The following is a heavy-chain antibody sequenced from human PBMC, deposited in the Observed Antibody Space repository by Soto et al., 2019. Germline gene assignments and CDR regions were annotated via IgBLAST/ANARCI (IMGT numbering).Heavy chain of an antibody. Sequence: LVNPTETLTLTCTVSGFSLSNARMGVSWIRQPPGKALEWLAHIFSNDEKSYSTSLKSRLTISKDTSKSQVVLTMTNMDPVDTATYYCARTYYDILTGYPYYYYYGMDVWGQGTTVTVSS. J-gene: IGHJ6*02. CDR2: IFSNDEK. CDR3: ARTYYDILTGYPYYYYYGMDV. CDR1: GFSLSNARMG. V-gene: IGHV2-26*01. D-gene: IGHD3-9*01.